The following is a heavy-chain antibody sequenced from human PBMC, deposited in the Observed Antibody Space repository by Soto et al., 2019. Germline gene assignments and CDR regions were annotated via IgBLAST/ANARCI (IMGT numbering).Heavy chain of an antibody. CDR1: GGTFSNYA. J-gene: IGHJ5*02. Sequence: QVQLVQSGAEVKKPGSSVKVSCKASGGTFSNYAISWMRQAPGQGLEWMGGIIPIFAIANYAQKFQGRVTITADASARTVYMELSSLRSEDTAVYYCATSSSPRWDNWFYPWGQGTLVTVSS. D-gene: IGHD6-13*01. CDR2: IIPIFAIA. V-gene: IGHV1-69*01. CDR3: ATSSSPRWDNWFYP.